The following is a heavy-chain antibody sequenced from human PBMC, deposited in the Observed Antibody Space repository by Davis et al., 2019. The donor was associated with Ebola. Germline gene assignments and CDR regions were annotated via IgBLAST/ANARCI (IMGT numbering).Heavy chain of an antibody. V-gene: IGHV4-38-2*02. CDR3: ARDPVDDAFDI. CDR2: IFYRGTT. CDR1: GYSISSGYY. J-gene: IGHJ3*02. Sequence: MPSETLSLTCTVSGYSISSGYYWGWIRQPPGKGLEWIGSIFYRGTTYYNPSLQSRVTISVDTSKTQFSLKLSSVTAADTAVYYCARDPVDDAFDIWGQGTMVTVSS.